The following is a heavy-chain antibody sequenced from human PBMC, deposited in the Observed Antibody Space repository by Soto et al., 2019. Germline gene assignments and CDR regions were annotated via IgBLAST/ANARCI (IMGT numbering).Heavy chain of an antibody. CDR3: ARDRALYDSSGLYFDY. CDR2: IYHGGST. CDR1: GYSISSGYY. V-gene: IGHV4-38-2*02. J-gene: IGHJ4*02. Sequence: SETLSLTCAVSGYSISSGYYWGWLRQPPGKGLEWIGSIYHGGSTYYNPSLNSRVTLSIDMTNNHVSLILNSVTAADTAVYYCARDRALYDSSGLYFDYWGQGTLVTSPQ. D-gene: IGHD3-22*01.